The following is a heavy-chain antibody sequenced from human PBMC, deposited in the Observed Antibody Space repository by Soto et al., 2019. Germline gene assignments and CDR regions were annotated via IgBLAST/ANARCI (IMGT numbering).Heavy chain of an antibody. J-gene: IGHJ4*02. D-gene: IGHD3-10*01. V-gene: IGHV1-3*01. CDR1: GYTFISYA. CDR3: ARDMGFGISDY. Sequence: ASVKVSCKASGYTFISYAMYWVRQAPGQRLEWMGWINAGNGNTKYSQKFQGRVTITRDTSASTAYMELSSLRSEDTAVYYCARDMGFGISDYWGQGTLVTVSS. CDR2: INAGNGNT.